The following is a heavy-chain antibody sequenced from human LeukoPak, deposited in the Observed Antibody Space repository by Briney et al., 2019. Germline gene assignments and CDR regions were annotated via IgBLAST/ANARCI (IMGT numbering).Heavy chain of an antibody. D-gene: IGHD2/OR15-2a*01. Sequence: QPGGSLRLSCAASGFTFADYAMHWVRQAPGKGLEGVSGISWNRGNMGYADSVKGRFTISRENAKDSLYLQMNSLRAEDTALYYCAKAAQYCTSSSCRNWFAPWGQGTLVTVSS. CDR1: GFTFADYA. CDR3: AKAAQYCTSSSCRNWFAP. J-gene: IGHJ5*02. CDR2: ISWNRGNM. V-gene: IGHV3-9*01.